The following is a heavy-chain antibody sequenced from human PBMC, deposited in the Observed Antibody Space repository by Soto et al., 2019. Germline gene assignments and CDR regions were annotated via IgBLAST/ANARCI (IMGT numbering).Heavy chain of an antibody. V-gene: IGHV5-51*01. CDR2: IYPGDSDT. D-gene: IGHD6-19*01. CDR1: GYSFANYW. CDR3: AREGIAVAATYYFDF. J-gene: IGHJ4*02. Sequence: PGESLKISCKGSGYSFANYWIGWVRQMPGKGLEWMGIIYPGDSDTRYSPSFQGQVTISADKSISTAYLQWSSLRASDTAVYYCAREGIAVAATYYFDFWGQGTLVTVSS.